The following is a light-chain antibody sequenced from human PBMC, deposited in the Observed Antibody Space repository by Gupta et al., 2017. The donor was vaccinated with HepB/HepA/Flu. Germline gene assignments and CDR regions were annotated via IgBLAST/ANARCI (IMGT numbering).Light chain of an antibody. Sequence: DVVLTQSSLSLPVTLGQPASISCRSSQSLVFSDGNTFLHWFQQRPGQSPRRLLYQVSKRDSGVPERFSGSGSGTDFTLRSSRVEAEDVAIYYCVQGTHWPTFGGGTKVEIK. CDR3: VQGTHWPT. CDR2: QVS. J-gene: IGKJ4*01. CDR1: QSLVFSDGNTF. V-gene: IGKV2-30*01.